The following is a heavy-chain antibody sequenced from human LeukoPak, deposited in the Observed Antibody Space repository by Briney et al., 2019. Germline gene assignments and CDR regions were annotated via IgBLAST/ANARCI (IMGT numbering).Heavy chain of an antibody. CDR2: INHSGST. CDR1: GGSFSGYY. J-gene: IGHJ4*02. V-gene: IGHV4-34*01. D-gene: IGHD5-18*01. CDR3: VSFYGYSYGSDY. Sequence: SETLSLTCAVYGGSFSGYYWSWIRQPPGKGLEWIGEINHSGSTNYNPSLKSRVTISVDTSKNQSSLKLSSVTAADTAVYYCVSFYGYSYGSDYWGQGTLVTVSS.